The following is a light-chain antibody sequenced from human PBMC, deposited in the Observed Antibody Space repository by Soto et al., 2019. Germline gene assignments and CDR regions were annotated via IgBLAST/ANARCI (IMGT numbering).Light chain of an antibody. Sequence: EIVLTQSPGTLSLSPGERATLSCRASQSVGSGYFAWYQQKPGQAPRLLIYAASSRASGIPGRFSGSGSGTDFTLTIRGLEPDDFAVYYCQHYGSTSWTFGQGTKVEIK. CDR3: QHYGSTSWT. J-gene: IGKJ1*01. V-gene: IGKV3-20*01. CDR2: AAS. CDR1: QSVGSGY.